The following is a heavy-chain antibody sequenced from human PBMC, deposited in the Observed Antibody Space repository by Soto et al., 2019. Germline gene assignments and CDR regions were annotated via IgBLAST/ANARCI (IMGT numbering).Heavy chain of an antibody. V-gene: IGHV1-2*02. J-gene: IGHJ5*02. CDR1: GYTFTGYY. CDR2: INPNSGDT. CDR3: AKLPWEVAPS. Sequence: ASVKVSCKTSGYTFTGYYMHWVRQAPGQGLEWMGWINPNSGDTNYAPKFQGRVTMTRETSFTTVYMDLNSLEAEDTAVYYCAKLPWEVAPSWGQGTLVTVSS. D-gene: IGHD1-26*01.